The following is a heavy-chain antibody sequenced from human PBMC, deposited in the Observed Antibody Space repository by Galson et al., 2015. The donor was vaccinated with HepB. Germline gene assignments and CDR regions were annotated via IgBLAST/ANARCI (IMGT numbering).Heavy chain of an antibody. Sequence: PALVKPTQTLTLTCTFSGFSLSTSGMCVSWIRQPPGKALEWLALIDWDDDKYYSTSLKTRLTISKDTSKNQVVLTMTNMDPVDTATYYCARQKPSREYYGSGSYYNLYWYFDLWGRGTLVTVSS. V-gene: IGHV2-70*01. CDR3: ARQKPSREYYGSGSYYNLYWYFDL. CDR1: GFSLSTSGMC. J-gene: IGHJ2*01. D-gene: IGHD3-10*01. CDR2: IDWDDDK.